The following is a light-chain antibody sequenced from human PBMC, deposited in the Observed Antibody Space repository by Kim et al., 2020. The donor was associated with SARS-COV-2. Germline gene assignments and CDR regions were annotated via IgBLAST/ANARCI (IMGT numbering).Light chain of an antibody. CDR3: QSADSSGTYWV. J-gene: IGLJ3*02. Sequence: SYELTQPPSVSVSPGQTARITCSGDALPKQYAYWYQQKPGQAPVLMIYKDSERPSGIPERFSGSSSGTTVTLTISGVQAEDEADYYCQSADSSGTYWVFGGGTQLTVL. CDR1: ALPKQY. V-gene: IGLV3-25*03. CDR2: KDS.